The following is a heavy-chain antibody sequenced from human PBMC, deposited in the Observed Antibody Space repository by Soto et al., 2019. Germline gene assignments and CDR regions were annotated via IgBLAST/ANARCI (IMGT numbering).Heavy chain of an antibody. CDR1: GGSISIYH. CDR3: SRDRGRSRRPRHFPY. J-gene: IGHJ1*01. D-gene: IGHD3-10*01. CDR2: IYPSGST. V-gene: IGHV4-4*07. Sequence: EKLCDTYTVTGGSISIYHWSCIRQPAGKGLEWIGRIYPSGSTNYNPSLKSRVTMSVDTSKNQFSLKLSSLTAADTAVYYCSRDRGRSRRPRHFPYWGQCPLLSV.